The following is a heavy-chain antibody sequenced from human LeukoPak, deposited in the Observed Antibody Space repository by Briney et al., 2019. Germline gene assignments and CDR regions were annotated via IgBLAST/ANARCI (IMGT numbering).Heavy chain of an antibody. J-gene: IGHJ4*02. Sequence: GGSLRLSCEASGFTFSSYAMAWVRQAPGKGLEWVSSITIGGGRTYYADSVKGRFTISRDNSKNTLSLQMSSLRAEDTAVYYCAKDGGLWVSAHWGDSWGRGTLVTVSS. V-gene: IGHV3-23*01. D-gene: IGHD7-27*01. CDR1: GFTFSSYA. CDR3: AKDGGLWVSAHWGDS. CDR2: ITIGGGRT.